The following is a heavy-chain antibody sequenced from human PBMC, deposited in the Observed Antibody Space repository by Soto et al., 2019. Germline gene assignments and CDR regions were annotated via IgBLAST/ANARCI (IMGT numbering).Heavy chain of an antibody. Sequence: PGESLKISCQGSGYSFTSYWIGWVRKMTGKGLELMGIIYPGDSDTRYSPSFQGQVTISADKSISTAYLQWSSLKASDTAMYYCARTAAAGKYYYGMDVWGQGTTVTVS. CDR3: ARTAAAGKYYYGMDV. CDR2: IYPGDSDT. J-gene: IGHJ6*02. V-gene: IGHV5-51*01. D-gene: IGHD6-13*01. CDR1: GYSFTSYW.